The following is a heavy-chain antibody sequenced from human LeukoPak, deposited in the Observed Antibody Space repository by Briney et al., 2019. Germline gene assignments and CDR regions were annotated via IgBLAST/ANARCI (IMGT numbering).Heavy chain of an antibody. V-gene: IGHV3-9*01. D-gene: IGHD6-19*01. Sequence: GRSLRLSCAASGFTFDDYAMHWVRQAPGKGLEWVSGITWNSGSIDYADSVKGRFTISRDNAKNSLYLQMNSLRAEDTALYYCVKDIKGGAVAGGNFDYWGQGALVTVSS. CDR1: GFTFDDYA. CDR3: VKDIKGGAVAGGNFDY. J-gene: IGHJ4*02. CDR2: ITWNSGSI.